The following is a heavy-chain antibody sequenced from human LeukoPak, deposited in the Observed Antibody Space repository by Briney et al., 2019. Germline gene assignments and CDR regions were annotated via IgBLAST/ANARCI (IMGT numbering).Heavy chain of an antibody. Sequence: ASVKVFCKASGYSFTSYDINWVRQAGQGLEWMGWMNPNSGNTGYAQKLQGRVTLTSDTSITTAYMELTSLKFEDTAVYYCARGINWGQGTLVTVSS. CDR3: ARGIN. CDR1: GYSFTSYD. V-gene: IGHV1-8*01. J-gene: IGHJ4*02. CDR2: MNPNSGNT.